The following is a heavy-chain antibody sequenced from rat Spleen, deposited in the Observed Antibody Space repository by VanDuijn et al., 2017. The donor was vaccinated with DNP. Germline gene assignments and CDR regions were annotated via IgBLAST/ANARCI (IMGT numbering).Heavy chain of an antibody. V-gene: IGHV3-3*01. J-gene: IGHJ2*01. CDR3: ARWSRYFDY. CDR1: FYSITSSNN. Sequence: EVLLQESGPGLVKPSQSLSLTCSVTFYSITSSNNWNWLRKFPENKLEWMGHINGAGSTNYNPSLKSRISITRDTSKNQFFLHLNSVTTEDTATYYCARWSRYFDYWGQGVMVTVSS. CDR2: INGAGST.